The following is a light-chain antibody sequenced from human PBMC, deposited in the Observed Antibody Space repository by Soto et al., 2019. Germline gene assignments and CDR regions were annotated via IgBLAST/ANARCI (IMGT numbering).Light chain of an antibody. J-gene: IGKJ1*01. CDR2: DAS. Sequence: DIQMTQSPSTLSGSVGDRVTITCRASQTISSWLAWYQQKPGKAPKLLIYDASNLETGVPSRFSGSGSGTDFTFTISSLQPEDIATYYCQQYDNLLETFGQGTKVDIK. CDR1: QTISSW. V-gene: IGKV1-33*01. CDR3: QQYDNLLET.